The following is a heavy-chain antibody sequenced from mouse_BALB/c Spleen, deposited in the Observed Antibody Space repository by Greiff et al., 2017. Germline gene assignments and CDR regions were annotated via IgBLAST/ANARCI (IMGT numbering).Heavy chain of an antibody. D-gene: IGHD2-1*01. Sequence: QVHVKQSGAELARPGASVKLSCKASGYTFTSYWMQWVKQRPGQGLEWIGAIYPGDGDTRYTQKFKGKATLTADKSSSTAYMQLSSLASEDSAVYYCARGNYGYFDVWGAGTTVTVSS. CDR2: IYPGDGDT. J-gene: IGHJ1*01. CDR3: ARGNYGYFDV. V-gene: IGHV1-87*01. CDR1: GYTFTSYW.